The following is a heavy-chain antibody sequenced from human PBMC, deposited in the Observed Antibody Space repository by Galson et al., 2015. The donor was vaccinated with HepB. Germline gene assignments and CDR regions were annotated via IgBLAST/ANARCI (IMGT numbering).Heavy chain of an antibody. J-gene: IGHJ3*02. CDR1: GFIFSNYA. D-gene: IGHD2-21*01. Sequence: SLRLSCAASGFIFSNYAMNWVRQAPGKGLGWVSAISGSGGSTYYADSVKGRFTISRDNSKNTLYLQMNSLRGEDTAVYYCARGPQPLTYSANDAFDIWGQGTMVTVSS. CDR2: ISGSGGST. CDR3: ARGPQPLTYSANDAFDI. V-gene: IGHV3-23*01.